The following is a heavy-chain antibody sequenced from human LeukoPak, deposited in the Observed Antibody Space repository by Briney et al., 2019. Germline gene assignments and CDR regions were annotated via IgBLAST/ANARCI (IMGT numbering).Heavy chain of an antibody. CDR1: GGSFSGYY. CDR2: INHSGST. Sequence: SETLSLTCAVHGGSFSGYYWSWIRQPPGKGLEWIGEINHSGSTNYNPSLKSRVTISVDTSKNQFSLKLSSVTAADTAVYYCATTTIGIFGVVNNWFDPWGQGTLVTVSS. V-gene: IGHV4-34*01. CDR3: ATTTIGIFGVVNNWFDP. D-gene: IGHD3-3*02. J-gene: IGHJ5*02.